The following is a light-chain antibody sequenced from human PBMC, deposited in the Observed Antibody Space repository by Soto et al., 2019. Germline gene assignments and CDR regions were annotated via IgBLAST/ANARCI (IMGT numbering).Light chain of an antibody. Sequence: EIVLTQSPATLSVSPGEGATLSCRASQSVNRNLAWYQQRPGQAPRLLMYGASVRASGAPGRFRGSGSGTEFSLTISSLQAEDFATYYCQQYDSYSTFGGGTKVEIK. J-gene: IGKJ4*01. CDR3: QQYDSYST. CDR2: GAS. V-gene: IGKV3-15*01. CDR1: QSVNRN.